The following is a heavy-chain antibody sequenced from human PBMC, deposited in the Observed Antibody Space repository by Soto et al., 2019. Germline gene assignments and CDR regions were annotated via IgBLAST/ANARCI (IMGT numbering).Heavy chain of an antibody. J-gene: IGHJ3*02. V-gene: IGHV3-64*01. CDR1: GFTFSSYA. CDR3: AREAHECCSSTSCYSGAFDI. Sequence: GGSLRLSCAASGFTFSSYAMHWVRQAPGKGLEYVSAISSNGGSTYYANSVKGRFTISRDNSKNTLYLQMGSLRAEDMAVYYCAREAHECCSSTSCYSGAFDIWGQGTMVTVSS. CDR2: ISSNGGST. D-gene: IGHD2-2*02.